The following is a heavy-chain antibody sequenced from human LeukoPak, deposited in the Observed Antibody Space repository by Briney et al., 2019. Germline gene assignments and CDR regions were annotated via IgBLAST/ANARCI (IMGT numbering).Heavy chain of an antibody. V-gene: IGHV5-51*01. Sequence: GESLKISCKSSRDIFTSYWIGWVRQMPGKGLEWMGIIYPGDSRIKYSPSFQGQVTISADESINTVYLQWSSLKASDSAMYYCARERWGSGDYWGQGTLVTVSS. CDR1: RDIFTSYW. J-gene: IGHJ4*02. CDR3: ARERWGSGDY. D-gene: IGHD2-21*01. CDR2: IYPGDSRI.